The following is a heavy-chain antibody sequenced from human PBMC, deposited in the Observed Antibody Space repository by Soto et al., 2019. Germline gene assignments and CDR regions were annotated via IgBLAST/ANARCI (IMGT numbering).Heavy chain of an antibody. CDR1: GYSFAGYW. CDR3: ARQLYDSGTGPNFQYYFDS. CDR2: IDPSDSQT. V-gene: IGHV5-10-1*01. D-gene: IGHD6-13*01. Sequence: GESLKISCKGSGYSFAGYWITWVRQKPGKGLEWMGRIDPSDSQTYYSPSFRGHVTISVTKSITTVFLQWSSLRASDTAMYYCARQLYDSGTGPNFQYYFDSWGQGTPVTVSS. J-gene: IGHJ4*02.